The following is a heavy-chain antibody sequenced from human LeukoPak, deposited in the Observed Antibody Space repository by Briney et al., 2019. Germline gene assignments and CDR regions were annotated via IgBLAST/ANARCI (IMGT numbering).Heavy chain of an antibody. Sequence: PGRSLRLSCAASGFTFSSYGMHWVRQAPGKGLEWVAVISYDGSNKYYADSVKGRFTISRDNSKNTLYLQMNSPRAEDTAVYYCAKDVGYWGQGTLVTVSS. CDR2: ISYDGSNK. V-gene: IGHV3-30*18. J-gene: IGHJ4*02. CDR1: GFTFSSYG. CDR3: AKDVGY.